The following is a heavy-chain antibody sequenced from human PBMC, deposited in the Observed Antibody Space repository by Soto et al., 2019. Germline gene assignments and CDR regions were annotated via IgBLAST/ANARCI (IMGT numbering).Heavy chain of an antibody. V-gene: IGHV4-31*03. CDR2: IYYSGST. J-gene: IGHJ4*02. Sequence: SETLSLTCTVSGGSISSGGYYWSWIRQHPGKGLEWIGYIYYSGSTYYNPSLKSRVTISVDTSKNQFSLKLSSVTAADTAVYYCARAVTTDPTGFDYWGQGTLVTVSS. CDR3: ARAVTTDPTGFDY. CDR1: GGSISSGGYY. D-gene: IGHD4-4*01.